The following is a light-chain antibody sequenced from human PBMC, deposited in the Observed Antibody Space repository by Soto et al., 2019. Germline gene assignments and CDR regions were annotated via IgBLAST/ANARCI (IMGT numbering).Light chain of an antibody. Sequence: QSALTQPPSASGTPGQRVSISCSGSSSNIGSGDATVTWYQQLPGTAPKLVIFSNNQRPSGVPDRFSGSKSGTSASLAISGLQSEDEADYYCATWDDGLTGWLFGGGTKLTVL. CDR1: SSNIGSGDAT. CDR2: SNN. CDR3: ATWDDGLTGWL. J-gene: IGLJ3*02. V-gene: IGLV1-44*01.